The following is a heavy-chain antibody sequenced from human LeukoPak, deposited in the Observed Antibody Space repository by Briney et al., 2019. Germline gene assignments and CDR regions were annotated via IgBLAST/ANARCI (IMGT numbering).Heavy chain of an antibody. CDR2: ISPKSGGR. CDR3: ARIVGSAAATCGLD. CDR1: AYRFTYYY. Sequence: ASGKLCCNSAAYRFTYYYNHMMRQPPAQGQELMGWISPKSGGRIYAQKFHVRGSMTRYTYITTVYMDLSSLRSGETHIYFCARIVGSAAATCGLDWGQGTLVTVSS. D-gene: IGHD6-13*01. V-gene: IGHV1-2*02. J-gene: IGHJ4*02.